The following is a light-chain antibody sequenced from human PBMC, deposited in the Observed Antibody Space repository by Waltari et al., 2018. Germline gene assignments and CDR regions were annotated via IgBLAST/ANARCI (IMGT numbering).Light chain of an antibody. V-gene: IGLV3-19*01. CDR1: SRRSYY. Sequence: SSELTQDPAVSVALGQTVRITCQGDSRRSYYASWYQQKPGQAPVLVIYGKNNRPSGIPDRFSGTSSRNTASLTITGARADDEADYYCNARDSSGNHLVFGGGTKLTVL. CDR2: GKN. CDR3: NARDSSGNHLV. J-gene: IGLJ2*01.